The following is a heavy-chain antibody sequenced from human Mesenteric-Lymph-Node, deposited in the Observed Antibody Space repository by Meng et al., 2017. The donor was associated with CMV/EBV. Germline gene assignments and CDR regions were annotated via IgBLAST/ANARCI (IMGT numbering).Heavy chain of an antibody. V-gene: IGHV1-3*01. CDR3: AGSSGAYFDWLPDF. Sequence: SCEASGYNFNAYAVHWVRQAHGQRLQWMGRINSANGDTKYSQKFQDRVTITRDTSATYMELNSLTSEDTAFYYCAGSSGAYFDWLPDFWGQGTLVTVSS. J-gene: IGHJ4*02. CDR2: INSANGDT. D-gene: IGHD3-9*01. CDR1: GYNFNAYA.